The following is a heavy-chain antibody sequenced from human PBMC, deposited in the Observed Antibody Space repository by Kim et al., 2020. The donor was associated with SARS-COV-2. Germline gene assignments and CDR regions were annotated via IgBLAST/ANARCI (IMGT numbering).Heavy chain of an antibody. Sequence: GGSLRLSCAASGFTFSSYAMHWVRQAPGKGLEWVAVISYDGSNKYYADSVKGRFTISRDNSKNTLYLQMNSLRAEDTAVYYCARDFYGSGSFDYWGQGTLVTVSS. CDR1: GFTFSSYA. V-gene: IGHV3-30*04. J-gene: IGHJ4*02. CDR2: ISYDGSNK. D-gene: IGHD3-10*01. CDR3: ARDFYGSGSFDY.